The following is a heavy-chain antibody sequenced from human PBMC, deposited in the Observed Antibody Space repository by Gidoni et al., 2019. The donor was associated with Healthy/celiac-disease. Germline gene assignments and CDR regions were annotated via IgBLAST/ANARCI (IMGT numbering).Heavy chain of an antibody. V-gene: IGHV3-7*01. J-gene: IGHJ5*02. CDR3: ARESRLGA. CDR2: IKQDGSEK. D-gene: IGHD3-22*01. Sequence: EVQLVESGGGLVQPGGSLRLSCAGSGFTFSRYWMSWVRQAPGKGLEWVANIKQDGSEKNYVDSVKGRFTISRDNAENSLYLQMNSLRAEDTAVYYCARESRLGAWGQGTLVTVSS. CDR1: GFTFSRYW.